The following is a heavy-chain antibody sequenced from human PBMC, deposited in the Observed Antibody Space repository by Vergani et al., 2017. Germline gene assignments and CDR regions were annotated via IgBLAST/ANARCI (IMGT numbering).Heavy chain of an antibody. J-gene: IGHJ4*02. CDR2: IYYSGST. V-gene: IGHV4-30-4*08. D-gene: IGHD2-21*02. Sequence: QVQLQESGPGLVKPSQTLSLTCTVSGGSISSGDYYWSWIRQPPGKGLEWIGYIYYSGSTYYNPSLKSRVTISVDTSKNQFSLKLSCVTAADTAVYYCASEVVTAIRGLDYWGQGTLVTVSS. CDR3: ASEVVTAIRGLDY. CDR1: GGSISSGDYY.